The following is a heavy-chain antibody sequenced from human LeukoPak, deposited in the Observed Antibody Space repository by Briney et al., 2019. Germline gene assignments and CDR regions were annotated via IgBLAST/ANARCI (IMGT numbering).Heavy chain of an antibody. CDR1: GGSFRGYR. J-gene: IGHJ4*02. CDR3: ARHSVAILSVRFDY. Sequence: SETLSLTCAVYGGSFRGYRWGWVRQSPGKGLGWVGEINDSGTTNYNPSLKSRVTISEDTSKNQFSLKLSSVTAADTAVYYCARHSVAILSVRFDYWGQGTLVTVSS. V-gene: IGHV4-34*01. D-gene: IGHD3-9*01. CDR2: INDSGTT.